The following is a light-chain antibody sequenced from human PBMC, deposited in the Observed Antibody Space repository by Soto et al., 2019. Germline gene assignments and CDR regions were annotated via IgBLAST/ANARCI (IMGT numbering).Light chain of an antibody. V-gene: IGKV3-20*01. CDR2: GVS. CDR3: QQYTSPPWT. J-gene: IGKJ1*01. Sequence: EIVFTQSPGTLSLSPGERATLSCRASQSVPGNYLAWLQQKPGQAPRVLIYGVSMRATGIPDRFSGSGSGTDFTLTISRLEPEDFAVYFCQQYTSPPWTLGRGTKVDIK. CDR1: QSVPGNY.